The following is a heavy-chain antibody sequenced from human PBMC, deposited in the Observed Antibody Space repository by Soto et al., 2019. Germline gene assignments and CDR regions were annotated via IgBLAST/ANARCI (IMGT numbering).Heavy chain of an antibody. D-gene: IGHD3-3*02. Sequence: PSETLSLTCTVPGGSISSYYWSWIRQPPGKGLEWIGYIYYSGGTNYNPSLKSRVTISVDTSKNQFSLKLSSVTAADTAVYYCARIRIFGVVIYFDYWGQGTLVTVSS. J-gene: IGHJ4*02. CDR1: GGSISSYY. V-gene: IGHV4-59*01. CDR3: ARIRIFGVVIYFDY. CDR2: IYYSGGT.